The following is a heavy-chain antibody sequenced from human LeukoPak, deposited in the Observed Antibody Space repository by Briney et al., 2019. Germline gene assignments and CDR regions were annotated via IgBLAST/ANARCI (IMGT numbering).Heavy chain of an antibody. Sequence: GGSLRLSCAASGFTFSSYWMHWVRQAPGKGLVWVSRINSDGSSPTYADSVKGRFTISRDNAKNTLYLQMNSVRAEDTAVYYCARSAAGFDYWGQGTLVTVSS. CDR3: ARSAAGFDY. V-gene: IGHV3-74*01. CDR1: GFTFSSYW. D-gene: IGHD2-15*01. CDR2: INSDGSSP. J-gene: IGHJ4*02.